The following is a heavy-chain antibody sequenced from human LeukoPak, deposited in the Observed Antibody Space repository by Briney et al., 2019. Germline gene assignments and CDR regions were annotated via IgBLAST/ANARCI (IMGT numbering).Heavy chain of an antibody. Sequence: ASVKISCKGSGYTFTGYYMHWVRQAPGEGLEWMGWINPNSGTTNYAQKFQGRVTVTRDTSISTAYMELSRLESDDTAVYYCARDLMTTPTWDFDYWGQGTLVTVAS. CDR3: ARDLMTTPTWDFDY. CDR1: GYTFTGYY. D-gene: IGHD3-16*01. V-gene: IGHV1-2*02. J-gene: IGHJ4*02. CDR2: INPNSGTT.